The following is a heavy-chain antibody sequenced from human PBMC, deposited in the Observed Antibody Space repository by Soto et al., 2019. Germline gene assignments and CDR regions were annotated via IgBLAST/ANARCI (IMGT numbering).Heavy chain of an antibody. V-gene: IGHV3-11*03. CDR2: ITSSSSYT. CDR3: AKYLPIEHYYYGMDV. J-gene: IGHJ6*02. Sequence: GGSKRLSCAASGFTFSGYYMSWIRQAPGKGLEWVSYITSSSSYTNYADSVKGRFTISRDNSKNTLYLQMNSLRAEDTAVYYCAKYLPIEHYYYGMDVWGQGTTVTVSS. D-gene: IGHD2-2*01. CDR1: GFTFSGYY.